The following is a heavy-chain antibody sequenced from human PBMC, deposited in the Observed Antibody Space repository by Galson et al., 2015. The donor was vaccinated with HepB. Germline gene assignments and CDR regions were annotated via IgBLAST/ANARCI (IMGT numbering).Heavy chain of an antibody. Sequence: SLRLSCAASGFTFDDYAMSWVRQAPGKGLEWVSGITWSSGNVAYSDSVRGRFTISRDNAKNSLYLQMSSVRAEDTALYFCAKDTGGKYNDFWSGYFAYFDYWGQGALVTVSS. CDR1: GFTFDDYA. J-gene: IGHJ4*02. CDR2: ITWSSGNV. D-gene: IGHD3-3*01. CDR3: AKDTGGKYNDFWSGYFAYFDY. V-gene: IGHV3-9*01.